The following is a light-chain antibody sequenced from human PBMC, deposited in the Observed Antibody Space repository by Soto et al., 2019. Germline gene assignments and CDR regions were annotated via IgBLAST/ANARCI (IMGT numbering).Light chain of an antibody. CDR1: QSISNW. V-gene: IGKV1-5*03. Sequence: DIQMTQSPSTLSASVGDRVTITCRASQSISNWLAWYQQKPGKAPKLLIYKASSLESGVPSRFSGSGSGTEFTPTISSLQPDDFGTYYCQEYNNNWTFGQGTKV. CDR3: QEYNNNWT. J-gene: IGKJ1*01. CDR2: KAS.